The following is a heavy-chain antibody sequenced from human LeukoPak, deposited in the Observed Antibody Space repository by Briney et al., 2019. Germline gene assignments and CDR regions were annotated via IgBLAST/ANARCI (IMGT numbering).Heavy chain of an antibody. CDR3: ARDLASSGYYWD. D-gene: IGHD3-22*01. CDR2: IHPSSGGT. CDR1: GYIFTAYY. J-gene: IGHJ4*02. V-gene: IGHV1-2*06. Sequence: ASVKVSCTASGYIFTAYYIHWVRQAPGQGLEWVGRIHPSSGGTEYAQNFQGRVTVTRDTSITTAYMELNRLTSDDTAVYYCARDLASSGYYWDWGQGTLVTVSS.